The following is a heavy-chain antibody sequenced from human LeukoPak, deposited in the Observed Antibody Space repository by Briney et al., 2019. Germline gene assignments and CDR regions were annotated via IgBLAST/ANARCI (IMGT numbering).Heavy chain of an antibody. J-gene: IGHJ4*02. CDR3: ARAYYSRTTYTAYHFDD. V-gene: IGHV3-11*01. D-gene: IGHD2/OR15-2a*01. Sequence: GGSLRLSCAASGFTFSDYYMSWIRQAPGKGLEWVSYISSSGSITYYADSVKGRFTISRDNAKNSLYLQMNSLRAEDMAEYYCARAYYSRTTYTAYHFDDWGQGTLVTVSS. CDR1: GFTFSDYY. CDR2: ISSSGSIT.